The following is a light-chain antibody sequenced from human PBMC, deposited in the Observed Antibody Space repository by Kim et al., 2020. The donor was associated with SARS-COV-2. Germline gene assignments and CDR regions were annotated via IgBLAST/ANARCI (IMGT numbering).Light chain of an antibody. J-gene: IGKJ4*01. Sequence: DIQMTQSPSSLAASVGDRVTIACRASQSINTYLNWYQQKPGKAPKLLIYAASSLQGGVPSRFSGSGSGTDFTLTISSLQPEDFATYYCQQSHTAPLLTFGGGTKVDIK. V-gene: IGKV1-39*01. CDR1: QSINTY. CDR2: AAS. CDR3: QQSHTAPLLT.